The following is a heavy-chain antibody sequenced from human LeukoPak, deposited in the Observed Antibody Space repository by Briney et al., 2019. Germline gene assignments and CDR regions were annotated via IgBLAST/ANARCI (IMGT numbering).Heavy chain of an antibody. CDR2: ISSSGSTI. V-gene: IGHV3-11*01. D-gene: IGHD3-10*01. Sequence: GGSLRLSCAASGFTFSDYYMSWIRQAPGKGLEWVSYISSSGSTIYYADSVKGRFTISRDNAKNSLYLQMNSLRAEDTAVYYCARDFRPYYYGSGSIKWIDYWGQGTLVTVSS. CDR3: ARDFRPYYYGSGSIKWIDY. CDR1: GFTFSDYY. J-gene: IGHJ4*02.